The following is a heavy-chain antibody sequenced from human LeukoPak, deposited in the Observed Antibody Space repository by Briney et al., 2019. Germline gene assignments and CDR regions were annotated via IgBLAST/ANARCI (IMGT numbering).Heavy chain of an antibody. V-gene: IGHV3-30-3*01. CDR2: ISYDGSNK. Sequence: GGSLRLSCAASGFTFSSYSMNWVRQAPGKGLEWVAVISYDGSNKYYADSVKGRFTISRDNSKNTLYLQMNSLRAEDTAVYYCARDGAAAGTASRFVDYWGQGTLVTVSS. CDR1: GFTFSSYS. CDR3: ARDGAAAGTASRFVDY. D-gene: IGHD6-13*01. J-gene: IGHJ4*02.